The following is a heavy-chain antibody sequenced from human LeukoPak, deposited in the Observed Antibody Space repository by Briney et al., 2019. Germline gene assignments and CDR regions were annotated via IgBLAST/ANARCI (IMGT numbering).Heavy chain of an antibody. CDR2: IYTSGST. Sequence: PSETLSLTCTVSGGSISSYYWSWIRQPPGKGLEWIGYIYTSGSTNYNPSLKSRVTISVDTSKNQFSLKLCSVTAADTAVYYCATLNGGSSTSWFGVYYYYYMDVWGKGTTVTVSS. J-gene: IGHJ6*03. CDR3: ATLNGGSSTSWFGVYYYYYMDV. V-gene: IGHV4-4*09. D-gene: IGHD2-2*01. CDR1: GGSISSYY.